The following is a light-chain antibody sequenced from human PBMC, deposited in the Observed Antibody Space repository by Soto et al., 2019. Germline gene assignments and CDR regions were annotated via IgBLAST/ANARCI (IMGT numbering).Light chain of an antibody. CDR3: QQNNKWPPVT. Sequence: EVVMTQSPATVSVFPGEGVTLSCRASQTISTDLAWYQQKPGQAPRLLIYGASTMATGVPDRFSGGGSGTEFTLTISSLQSEDFAFYYCQQNNKWPPVTFGGGTKVEIK. J-gene: IGKJ4*01. V-gene: IGKV3-15*01. CDR1: QTISTD. CDR2: GAS.